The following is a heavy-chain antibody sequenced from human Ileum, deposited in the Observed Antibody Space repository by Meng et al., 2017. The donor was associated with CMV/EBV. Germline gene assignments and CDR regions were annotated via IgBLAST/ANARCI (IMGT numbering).Heavy chain of an antibody. J-gene: IGHJ4*02. CDR2: INHNGNT. CDR1: RGSFRGYY. CDR3: ARWAIFGVVPLRY. Sequence: CVVYRGSFRGYYWRWIRQPPGKGLEWTGEINHNGNTDYNPSLKSLVTISVDTSKRQFSLNLSSVTAADTAVYYCARWAIFGVVPLRYWGQGTLVTVSS. V-gene: IGHV4-34*01. D-gene: IGHD3-3*01.